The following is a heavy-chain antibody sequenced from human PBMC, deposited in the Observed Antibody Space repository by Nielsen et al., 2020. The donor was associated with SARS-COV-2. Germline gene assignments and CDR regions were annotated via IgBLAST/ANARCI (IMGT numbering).Heavy chain of an antibody. CDR2: ISSSSSYT. D-gene: IGHD3-22*01. Sequence: GGSLRLSCAASGFTFSDYYMSWIRQAPGKGLEWVSYISSSSSYTNCADFVKGRFTISRDNAKNSLYLQMNSLRAEDTAVYYCASVTSYDSSGYISYWGQGTLVTVSS. V-gene: IGHV3-11*03. CDR3: ASVTSYDSSGYISY. CDR1: GFTFSDYY. J-gene: IGHJ4*02.